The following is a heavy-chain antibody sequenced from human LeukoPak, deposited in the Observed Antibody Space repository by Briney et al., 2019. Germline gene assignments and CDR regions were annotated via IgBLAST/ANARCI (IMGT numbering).Heavy chain of an antibody. CDR2: YYTHGST. J-gene: IGHJ4*02. D-gene: IGHD6-19*01. CDR1: VVSISSGSYY. CDR3: ARAGSSGWYIDY. V-gene: IGHV4-61*09. Sequence: PSETLSLTCTVSVVSISSGSYYWNSIRQPPGKGVERIVHYYTHGSTNQTPSLKSRVTISVDTSKDQFSLKLSSVTAADTAVYYCARAGSSGWYIDYWGQGTLVTVSS.